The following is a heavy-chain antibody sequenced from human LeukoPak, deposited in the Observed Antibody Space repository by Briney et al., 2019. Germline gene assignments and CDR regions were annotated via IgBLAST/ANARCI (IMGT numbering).Heavy chain of an antibody. CDR3: AKDDAWLRFGE. D-gene: IGHD3-10*01. J-gene: IGHJ4*02. CDR1: GFTFTSYG. CDR2: ISPSGDIT. V-gene: IGHV3-23*01. Sequence: GGSLRLSCAASGFTFTSYGMHWVRQAPGKGLEWVSGISPSGDITYYADSVKGRFTISRDNSKNTLYLEVISLTAEDTAVYYCAKDDAWLRFGEWSQGTLVTVSS.